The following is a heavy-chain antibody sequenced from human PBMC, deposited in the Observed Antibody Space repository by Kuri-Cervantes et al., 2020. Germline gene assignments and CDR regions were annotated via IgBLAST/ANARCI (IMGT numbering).Heavy chain of an antibody. J-gene: IGHJ6*02. V-gene: IGHV3-15*01. D-gene: IGHD5-12*01. CDR3: TTDPAWWLRSSRYYYYGMDV. Sequence: GGSLRLSCAASGFTFSNAWMSWVRQAPGKGLEWVGRIKSKTDGGTTDYAAPVKGRFTISRDDSKNTLYLQMNSLKTEDTAVYYCTTDPAWWLRSSRYYYYGMDVWGQGTTVTVSS. CDR2: IKSKTDGGTT. CDR1: GFTFSNAW.